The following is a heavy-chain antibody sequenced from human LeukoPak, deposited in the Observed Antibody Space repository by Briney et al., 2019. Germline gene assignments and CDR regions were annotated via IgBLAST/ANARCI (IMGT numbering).Heavy chain of an antibody. CDR2: IWYDGSNK. V-gene: IGHV3-33*01. Sequence: PGRSLRLSCAASGFTLSSYGMHWVRQAPGKGLEWVAVIWYDGSNKYYADSVKGRFTISRDNSKNTLYLQMNSLRAEDTAVYYCARDRRGYSGYDYLSGGLDYWGQGTLVTVSS. CDR3: ARDRRGYSGYDYLSGGLDY. D-gene: IGHD5-12*01. J-gene: IGHJ4*02. CDR1: GFTLSSYG.